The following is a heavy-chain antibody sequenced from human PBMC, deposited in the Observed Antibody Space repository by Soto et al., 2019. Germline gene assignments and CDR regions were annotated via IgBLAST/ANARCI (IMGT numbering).Heavy chain of an antibody. CDR2: IKQDGSEK. CDR1: GFTFSSYW. D-gene: IGHD6-19*01. V-gene: IGHV3-7*01. Sequence: GGSLRLSCAASGFTFSSYWMSWVRQAPGKGLEWVANIKQDGSEKYYVDSVKGRFTISRDNAKNSLYLQMNSLRAEDTAVYYCARALKQGIAVAGPPATFDIWGQGTMVTVSS. CDR3: ARALKQGIAVAGPPATFDI. J-gene: IGHJ3*02.